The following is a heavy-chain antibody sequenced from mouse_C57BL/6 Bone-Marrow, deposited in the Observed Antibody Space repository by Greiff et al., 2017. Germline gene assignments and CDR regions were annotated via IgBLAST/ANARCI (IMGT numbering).Heavy chain of an antibody. CDR1: GFTFSSYA. CDR2: ISDGGSYT. J-gene: IGHJ3*01. D-gene: IGHD1-1*01. CDR3: ARGDYYGSRFAY. Sequence: EVNLVESGGGLVKPGGSLKLSCAASGFTFSSYAMSWVRQTPEKRLEWVATISDGGSYTYYPDNVKGRFTISRDNAKNNLYLQMSHLKSEDTAMYYCARGDYYGSRFAYWGQGTLVTVSA. V-gene: IGHV5-4*03.